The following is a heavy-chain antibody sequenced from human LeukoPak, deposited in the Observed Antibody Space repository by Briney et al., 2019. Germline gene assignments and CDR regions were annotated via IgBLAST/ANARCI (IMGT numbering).Heavy chain of an antibody. CDR1: GFTFGICA. D-gene: IGHD1-26*01. CDR2: ISGSGGTT. J-gene: IGHJ4*02. Sequence: PGGSLRLSCAASGFTFGICAMSWVRQAPGKGLEWVSFISGSGGTTYYADSAKGRFTISRDNSKDTLHLQMNSLRVDDTAVYYCAKRDDYSGTYHFWGQGTLVTVSS. V-gene: IGHV3-23*01. CDR3: AKRDDYSGTYHF.